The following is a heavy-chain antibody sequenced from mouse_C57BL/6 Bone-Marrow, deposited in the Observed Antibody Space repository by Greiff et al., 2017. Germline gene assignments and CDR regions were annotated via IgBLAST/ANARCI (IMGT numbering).Heavy chain of an antibody. V-gene: IGHV1-80*01. Sequence: VKLQESGAELVKPGASVKISCKASGYAFSSYWMNWVKQRPGKGLEWIGQIYPGDGDTNYNGKFKGKATLTADKSSSTAYMQLSSLTSEDSAVYFCARRGTTVVATRNFDYWGQGTTLTVSS. CDR2: IYPGDGDT. D-gene: IGHD1-1*01. CDR1: GYAFSSYW. J-gene: IGHJ2*01. CDR3: ARRGTTVVATRNFDY.